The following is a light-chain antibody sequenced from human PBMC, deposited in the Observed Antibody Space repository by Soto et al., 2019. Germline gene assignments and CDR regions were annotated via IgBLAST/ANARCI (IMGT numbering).Light chain of an antibody. J-gene: IGLJ3*02. CDR1: SSDVGTYDL. Sequence: QSALTQPSSVSGSPGQSITISCTGTSSDVGTYDLVSWYQHHPGAAPKLMISEATRRPSGISNRFSGSKSGNTASLTISGLQAEGGADYYCCSFAGSNSWVFGGGTKLTVL. V-gene: IGLV2-23*01. CDR3: CSFAGSNSWV. CDR2: EAT.